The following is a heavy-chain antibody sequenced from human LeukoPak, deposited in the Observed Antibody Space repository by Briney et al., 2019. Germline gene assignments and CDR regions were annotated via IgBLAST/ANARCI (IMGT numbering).Heavy chain of an antibody. CDR2: INHSGST. Sequence: SETLSLTCAVYGGSFSGYYWSWIRQPPGKGLEWIGEINHSGSTNYNPSLKSRVTISVGTSKNQFSLKLSSVTAADTAVYYCARGRPTPRSGTLGYWGQGTLVTVSS. CDR3: ARGRPTPRSGTLGY. V-gene: IGHV4-34*01. D-gene: IGHD2-2*01. J-gene: IGHJ4*02. CDR1: GGSFSGYY.